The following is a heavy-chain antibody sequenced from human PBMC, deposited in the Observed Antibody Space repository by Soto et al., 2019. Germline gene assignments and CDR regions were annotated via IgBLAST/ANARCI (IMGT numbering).Heavy chain of an antibody. CDR1: ELSFSNHG. V-gene: IGHV3-23*01. D-gene: IGHD6-13*01. Sequence: GPLRLSCAAAELSFSNHGMSGVRQTQRKGLERGYAHSGDTRDTSAADSVKGRFTISRDNSKNTVYLQMTSLRADDTAIYFCAKKCTGTGSWSMGCFDSWGQGTLVTVSS. CDR3: AKKCTGTGSWSMGCFDS. CDR2: HSGDTRDT. J-gene: IGHJ4*02.